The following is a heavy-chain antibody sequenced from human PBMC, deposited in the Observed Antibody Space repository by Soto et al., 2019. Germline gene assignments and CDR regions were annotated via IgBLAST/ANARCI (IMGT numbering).Heavy chain of an antibody. CDR1: GGSISSSNYY. CDR2: ISSSGST. J-gene: IGHJ4*02. Sequence: SETLSLTCTVSGGSISSSNYYWGWIRQPPGKGLEWIGSISSSGSTYYNPSLKSRVTISIDTSKSQFSLKLYSVTAADTAVYYCASRPYYCTTTSCYGPFDYWGQGALVTVSS. V-gene: IGHV4-39*01. CDR3: ASRPYYCTTTSCYGPFDY. D-gene: IGHD2-2*01.